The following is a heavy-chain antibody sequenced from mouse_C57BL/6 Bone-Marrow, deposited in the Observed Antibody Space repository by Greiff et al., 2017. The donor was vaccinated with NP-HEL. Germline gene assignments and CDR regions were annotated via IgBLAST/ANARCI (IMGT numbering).Heavy chain of an antibody. CDR1: GYEFSNYW. J-gene: IGHJ3*01. CDR3: ARGAY. Sequence: QVQLQQSGAELVKPGASVKISCKASGYEFSNYWMNWVKQRPGKGLEWIGQIYPGDGDTNYNGKFKDKATLTADNSSSTAYMQLSRLTAEDSAVYFCARGAYWGQGTLVTVSA. V-gene: IGHV1-80*01. CDR2: IYPGDGDT.